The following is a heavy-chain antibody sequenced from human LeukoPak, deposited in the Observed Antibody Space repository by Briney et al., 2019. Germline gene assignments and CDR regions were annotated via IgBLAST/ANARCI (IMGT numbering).Heavy chain of an antibody. J-gene: IGHJ6*02. CDR1: GGSISSYF. D-gene: IGHD3-16*01. CDR2: IDYSGST. CDR3: ARSSFGRPDV. V-gene: IGHV4-59*08. Sequence: SETPSLTCTVSGGSISSYFWSWIRQPPGKGLEWIGYIDYSGSTNYNPSLKSRVTISVDTSKNQFSLKLSSVTAADTAVYFCARSSFGRPDVWGQGTTVTVSS.